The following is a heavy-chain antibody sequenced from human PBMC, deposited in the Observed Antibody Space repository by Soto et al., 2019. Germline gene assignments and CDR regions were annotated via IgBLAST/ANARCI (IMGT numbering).Heavy chain of an antibody. D-gene: IGHD4-4*01. V-gene: IGHV3-30*04. Sequence: VGSLRLSGAASAFTFRSYTMHWVRQAPGKGLEWLATISYDGSKTNYADSVRGRFTISRDNSESTLFLQMDSLRPEDTAVYSCARDRDSSYFPPPYYFDSWCQGTLVTVSS. CDR1: AFTFRSYT. CDR2: ISYDGSKT. CDR3: ARDRDSSYFPPPYYFDS. J-gene: IGHJ4*02.